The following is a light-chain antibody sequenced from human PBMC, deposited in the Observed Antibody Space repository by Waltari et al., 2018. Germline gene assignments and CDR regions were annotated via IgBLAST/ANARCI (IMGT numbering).Light chain of an antibody. CDR3: QTWGTGPRV. CDR1: SGHSSYA. V-gene: IGLV4-69*01. Sequence: QVVLTQSPSASASLGASVKLTCTLSSGHSSYAIAWHQQQPEKGPRYLMKVNSDGSHNKGDGIPERFSGSISGAERYLTSSGLQSEDEADYYCQTWGTGPRVFGGGTK. J-gene: IGLJ2*01. CDR2: VNSDGSH.